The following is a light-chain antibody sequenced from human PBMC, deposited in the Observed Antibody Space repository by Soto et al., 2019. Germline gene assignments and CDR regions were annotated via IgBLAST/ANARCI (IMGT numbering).Light chain of an antibody. CDR1: SSDVGNYNL. V-gene: IGLV2-23*01. Sequence: QSALTQPASVSGSPGQSITIACTGTSSDVGNYNLVSWYQQHPGKAPKLMIYEGTKRPSGVSDRFSGSKSGNTASLTISGLLAEDEADYYCCSYAGSSTWVFGGGTKLTVL. CDR3: CSYAGSSTWV. CDR2: EGT. J-gene: IGLJ3*02.